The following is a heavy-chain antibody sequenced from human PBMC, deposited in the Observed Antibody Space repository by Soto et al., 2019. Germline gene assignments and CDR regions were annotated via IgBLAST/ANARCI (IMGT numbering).Heavy chain of an antibody. J-gene: IGHJ6*02. Sequence: GGSLRLSCAASGFTFSSYAMHWVRQAPGKGLEWVAVISYDGSNKYYADSVKGRFTISRDNSKNTLYLQMNSLRAEDTAVYYCARVLFGGSVSYYGMDVWGQGTTVTVSS. CDR3: ARVLFGGSVSYYGMDV. CDR1: GFTFSSYA. V-gene: IGHV3-30-3*01. D-gene: IGHD1-26*01. CDR2: ISYDGSNK.